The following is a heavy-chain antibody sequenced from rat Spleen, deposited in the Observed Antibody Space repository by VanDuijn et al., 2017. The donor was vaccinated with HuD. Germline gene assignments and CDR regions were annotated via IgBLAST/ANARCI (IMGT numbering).Heavy chain of an antibody. J-gene: IGHJ4*01. V-gene: IGHV5-29*01. CDR2: ISYDGGTT. CDR3: ARHNSGYGVMDA. CDR1: GFTFSNYG. Sequence: EVQLVESGGGLVQPGRSLKLSCAASGFTFSNYGMAWVRQAPKKGLEWVAYISYDGGTTYYRDSVKGRFTISRDNAKSTLYLQMDSLRSDDTATYYCARHNSGYGVMDAWGQGPSVTVSS. D-gene: IGHD4-3*01.